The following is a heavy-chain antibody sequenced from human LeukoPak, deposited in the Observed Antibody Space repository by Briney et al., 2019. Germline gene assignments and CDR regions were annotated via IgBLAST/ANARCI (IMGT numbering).Heavy chain of an antibody. V-gene: IGHV3-53*01. J-gene: IGHJ6*02. D-gene: IGHD2-15*01. CDR1: GFIVSSNY. CDR2: IYSGGST. CDR3: ARERGGHGMDV. Sequence: GGSLRLSCAASGFIVSSNYMSWVRQAPGKGLEWVSVIYSGGSTYYADSVKGRFTISRDNSKNTLHLQMNSLRAEDTAVYYCARERGGHGMDVWGQGTTVTVSS.